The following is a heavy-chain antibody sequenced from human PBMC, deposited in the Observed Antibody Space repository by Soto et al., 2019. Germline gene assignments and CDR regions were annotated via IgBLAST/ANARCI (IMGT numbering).Heavy chain of an antibody. CDR2: IKSKTDGGTT. J-gene: IGHJ6*02. V-gene: IGHV3-15*07. Sequence: PGGSLRLSCAASGFTFSNAWMNWVRQAPGKGLEWVGRIKSKTDGGTTDYAAPVKGRFTISRDDSKNTLYLQMNSLKTEDTAVYYCNRVGGAAAIQPGYYYYGMDVWGQGTTVTVSS. CDR1: GFTFSNAW. D-gene: IGHD6-13*01. CDR3: NRVGGAAAIQPGYYYYGMDV.